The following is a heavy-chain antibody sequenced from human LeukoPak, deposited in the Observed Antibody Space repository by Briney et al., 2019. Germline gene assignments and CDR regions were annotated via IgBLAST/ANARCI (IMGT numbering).Heavy chain of an antibody. CDR1: GGSISSYY. J-gene: IGHJ3*02. V-gene: IGHV4-59*01. Sequence: SETLSLTCTVSGGSISSYYWSWIRQPPGKGLEWIGYIYYSGSTNYNPSLKSRVTISVDTSKNQFSLKLSSVTAADTAVYYCARDYGSSWYVRAFDIWGQGTMVTVSS. CDR3: ARDYGSSWYVRAFDI. CDR2: IYYSGST. D-gene: IGHD6-13*01.